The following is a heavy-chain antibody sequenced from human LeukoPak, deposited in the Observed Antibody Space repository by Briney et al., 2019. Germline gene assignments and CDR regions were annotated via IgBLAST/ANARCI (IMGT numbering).Heavy chain of an antibody. CDR3: TKEPAPYVIGY. CDR1: GFTLSSTG. D-gene: IGHD2/OR15-2a*01. Sequence: PGTSLRLSCAASGFTLSSTGMHWVRQAPGKGPEWVAVIWKDGINKYYADSVKGRFSISRDNSKNTLYLQMNSLRVEDTAVYYCTKEPAPYVIGYWGQGTLVTVSS. V-gene: IGHV3-33*06. J-gene: IGHJ4*02. CDR2: IWKDGINK.